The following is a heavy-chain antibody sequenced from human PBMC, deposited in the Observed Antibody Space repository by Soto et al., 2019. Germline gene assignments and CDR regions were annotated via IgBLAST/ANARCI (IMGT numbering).Heavy chain of an antibody. J-gene: IGHJ5*02. CDR1: GYTFTTYG. CDR3: ARDYSSSWYRWFNP. Sequence: QVQLVQSGAEVKKPGASVKVSCKASGYTFTTYGITWVRQAPGQGLEWMGWISAYNGNTNYAQKVQGRVTMTTDTSTSTAYMELRSLRSDDTAVYYCARDYSSSWYRWFNPWGQGTLVTVSS. V-gene: IGHV1-18*01. CDR2: ISAYNGNT. D-gene: IGHD6-13*01.